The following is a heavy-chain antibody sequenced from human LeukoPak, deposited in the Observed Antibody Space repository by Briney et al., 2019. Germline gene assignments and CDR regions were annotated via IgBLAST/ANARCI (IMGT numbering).Heavy chain of an antibody. CDR2: IYYSGTT. V-gene: IGHV4-59*08. D-gene: IGHD3-22*01. Sequence: SETLSLTCTVSGDSISGFYWSWIRQPPGKGLEWIGFIYYSGTTSYNPSLKSRLTISVGTSKNQFSLKLSSVTAADTAVYYCARHLSITMIVAPGGPFDYWGQGTLVTVSS. CDR3: ARHLSITMIVAPGGPFDY. CDR1: GDSISGFY. J-gene: IGHJ4*02.